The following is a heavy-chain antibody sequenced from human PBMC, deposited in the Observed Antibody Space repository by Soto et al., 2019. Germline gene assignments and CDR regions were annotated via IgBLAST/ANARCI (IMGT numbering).Heavy chain of an antibody. CDR2: IYYSGSA. CDR1: GASISSYH. CDR3: AAAVPAEYVFPYYYMDV. J-gene: IGHJ6*03. D-gene: IGHD6-6*01. V-gene: IGHV4-59*01. Sequence: QVQLQESGPGLVKPSETLSPTCTVSGASISSYHWSWIRQTPGQGLEWSGYIYYSGSANYNPSLKSRVSLSVDTSKSQVSLKLSSVTAADTGVYYCAAAVPAEYVFPYYYMDVWGKGTTVTVSS.